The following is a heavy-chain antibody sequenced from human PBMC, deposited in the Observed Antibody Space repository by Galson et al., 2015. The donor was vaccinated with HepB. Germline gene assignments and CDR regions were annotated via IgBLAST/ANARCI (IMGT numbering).Heavy chain of an antibody. CDR3: ARFWWGHDYDDKNWLDP. CDR2: INTNNGNP. J-gene: IGHJ5*02. D-gene: IGHD4-17*01. Sequence: SVKVSCKASGFPFNLYGLNWVRQAPGQGLEWLGWINTNNGNPTFAQGLAGRFVFSLDTSVSTAYLQISSLKAADTAVYYCARFWWGHDYDDKNWLDPWGQGTLVTVSS. CDR1: GFPFNLYG. V-gene: IGHV7-4-1*02.